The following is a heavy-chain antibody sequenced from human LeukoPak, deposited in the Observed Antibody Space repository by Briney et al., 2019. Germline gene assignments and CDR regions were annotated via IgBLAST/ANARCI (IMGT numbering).Heavy chain of an antibody. CDR2: ISGSGGST. D-gene: IGHD2-15*01. J-gene: IGHJ4*02. CDR3: ATGYCSGGSCYDLSD. Sequence: GGSLRLSCAASGFTFSSYAMSWVRQAPGKGLEWVSAISGSGGSTYYADSVKGRFTISRDNSKNTLYLQMNSLRAEDTAVYYGATGYCSGGSCYDLSDWGQGTLVTVSS. V-gene: IGHV3-23*01. CDR1: GFTFSSYA.